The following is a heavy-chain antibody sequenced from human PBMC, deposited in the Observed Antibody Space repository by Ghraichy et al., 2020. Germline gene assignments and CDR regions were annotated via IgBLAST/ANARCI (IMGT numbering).Heavy chain of an antibody. V-gene: IGHV4-4*02. Sequence: SETLSLTCTVSGGSISNSNWWSWVCQPPGKGLEWIGDIYHTGSTDFNPSLKSRVTISVDKSKNYFSLKVTSVTAADTAVYYCARDMRYYGSGTYLLHGMDVWGQGTTVTVSS. CDR1: GGSISNSNW. J-gene: IGHJ6*02. D-gene: IGHD3-10*01. CDR3: ARDMRYYGSGTYLLHGMDV. CDR2: IYHTGST.